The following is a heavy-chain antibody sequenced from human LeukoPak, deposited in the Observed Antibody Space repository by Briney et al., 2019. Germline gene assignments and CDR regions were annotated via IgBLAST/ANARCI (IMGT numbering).Heavy chain of an antibody. V-gene: IGHV3-23*01. J-gene: IGHJ4*02. CDR3: AKEIRRRDGYNRFDY. CDR1: GFTFSSYG. D-gene: IGHD5-24*01. CDR2: ISGSGGST. Sequence: GGSLRLSCAASGFTFSSYGMSWVRQAPGKGLEWVSAISGSGGSTYYADSVKGRFTISRDNSKNTLYLQMNSLRAEDTAVYYCAKEIRRRDGYNRFDYWGQGTLVTVSS.